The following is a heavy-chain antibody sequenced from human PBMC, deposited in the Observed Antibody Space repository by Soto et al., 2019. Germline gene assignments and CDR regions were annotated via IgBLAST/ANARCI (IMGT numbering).Heavy chain of an antibody. CDR1: GGSISSYY. D-gene: IGHD5-18*01. Sequence: PSETLSLTCTVSGGSISSYYWSWIRQPPGKGLEWIGYIYYSVSTNYNPSLKSRVTISVDTSKNQFSLKLSSVTAADTAVYYCARESTWIQLWAYYFDYWGQGTLGTVSS. CDR3: ARESTWIQLWAYYFDY. J-gene: IGHJ4*02. CDR2: IYYSVST. V-gene: IGHV4-59*01.